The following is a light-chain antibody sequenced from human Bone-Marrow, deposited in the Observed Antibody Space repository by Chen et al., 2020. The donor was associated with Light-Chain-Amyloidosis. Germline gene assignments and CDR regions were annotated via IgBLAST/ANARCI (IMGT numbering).Light chain of an antibody. J-gene: IGLJ2*01. CDR2: RDT. V-gene: IGLV3-25*03. Sequence: SYDLTKPPSVSVSPAQTARLTCSGDDLPTKYAYWYQQKPGQAPVLVIHRDTERPSGISERFSGSSSGTTATLTISGVQAEDEADYHCQSADSSGTYEVIFGGGTKLTVL. CDR1: DLPTKY. CDR3: QSADSSGTYEVI.